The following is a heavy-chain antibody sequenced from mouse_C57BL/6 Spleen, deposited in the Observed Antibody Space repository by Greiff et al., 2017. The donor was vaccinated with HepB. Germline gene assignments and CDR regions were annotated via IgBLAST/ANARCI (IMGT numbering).Heavy chain of an antibody. Sequence: EVQRVESGGGLVQPGGSLSLSCAASGFTFTDYYMSWVRQPPGKALEWLGFIRNKANGYTTEYSASVKGRFTISRDNSQSILYLQMNALRAEDSATYYCARPLYYGSSHAMDYWGQGTSVTVSS. V-gene: IGHV7-3*01. CDR2: IRNKANGYTT. CDR1: GFTFTDYY. CDR3: ARPLYYGSSHAMDY. J-gene: IGHJ4*01. D-gene: IGHD1-1*01.